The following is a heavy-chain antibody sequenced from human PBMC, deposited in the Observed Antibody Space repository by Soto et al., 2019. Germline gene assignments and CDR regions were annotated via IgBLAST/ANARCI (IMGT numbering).Heavy chain of an antibody. V-gene: IGHV4-34*01. D-gene: IGHD6-13*01. CDR1: GGSVSVPNYY. CDR2: MSHSGGS. Sequence: QVQLQQWGAGLLQPSETLSLTCAVYGGSVSVPNYYWSWIRQPPGKGLECVGEMSHSGGSHFNPSLKSRVTISGDTPTNQFSLKMCSVAAADTALYYCARVQRGTATPVVDGFYTWGPGTLVIVSS. J-gene: IGHJ3*02. CDR3: ARVQRGTATPVVDGFYT.